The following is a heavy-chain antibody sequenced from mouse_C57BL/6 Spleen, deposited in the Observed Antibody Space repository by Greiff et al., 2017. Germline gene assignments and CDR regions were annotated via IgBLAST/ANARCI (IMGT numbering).Heavy chain of an antibody. V-gene: IGHV5-16*01. CDR1: GFTFSDYY. Sequence: EVQLVESEGGLVQPGSSMKLSCTASGFTFSDYYMAWVRQVPEKGLEWVANINYDGSSTYYLDSLKSRFIISRDNAKNILYLQMSSLKSEDTATYYCAREGFTTVVGDAMDYWGQGTSVTVSS. CDR2: INYDGSST. CDR3: AREGFTTVVGDAMDY. J-gene: IGHJ4*01. D-gene: IGHD1-1*01.